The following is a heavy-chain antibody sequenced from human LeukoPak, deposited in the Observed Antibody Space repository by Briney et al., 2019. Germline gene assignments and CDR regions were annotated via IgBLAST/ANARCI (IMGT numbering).Heavy chain of an antibody. V-gene: IGHV3-23*01. J-gene: IGHJ1*01. D-gene: IGHD3-22*01. Sequence: GGSLRLSCAASGFTFSSYAMSWVRQAPGKGLEWVSAISGSGGSTYYADSVKGRFTISRDNSKNTLYLQMNSLRAEDTAVYYCAKQSGITMIVVVIGGYSQHWGQGTLVTVSS. CDR2: ISGSGGST. CDR1: GFTFSSYA. CDR3: AKQSGITMIVVVIGGYSQH.